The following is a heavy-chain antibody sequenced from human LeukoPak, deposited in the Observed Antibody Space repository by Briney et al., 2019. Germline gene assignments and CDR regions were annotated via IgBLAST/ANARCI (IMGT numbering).Heavy chain of an antibody. CDR2: IYSGGSA. CDR1: GFSVKSNY. Sequence: GGSLRLSCTASGFSVKSNYMSWVRQAPGEGLEWVAVIYSGGSAHHAAPVRGRFTISRDKSENTVYLQMNNLRVEDTAVYYCAKDPSLRVTADYWGQGTLVTVSS. J-gene: IGHJ4*02. CDR3: AKDPSLRVTADY. D-gene: IGHD2-21*02. V-gene: IGHV3-66*01.